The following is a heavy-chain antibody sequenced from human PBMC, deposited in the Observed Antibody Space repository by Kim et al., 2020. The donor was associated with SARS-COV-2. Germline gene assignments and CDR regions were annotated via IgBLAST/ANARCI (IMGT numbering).Heavy chain of an antibody. J-gene: IGHJ6*02. V-gene: IGHV3-23*01. CDR3: AKDGAMATTDYYYYGMDV. D-gene: IGHD5-12*01. Sequence: KGRFTISRDNSKTTLYLQMNSLRAEDTAVYYCAKDGAMATTDYYYYGMDVWGQGTTVTVSS.